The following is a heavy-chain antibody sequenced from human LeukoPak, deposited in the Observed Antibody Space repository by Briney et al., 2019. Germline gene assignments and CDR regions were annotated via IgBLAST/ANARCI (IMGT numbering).Heavy chain of an antibody. CDR3: ARGSSGLRAGDY. CDR1: GGSISSGDYY. V-gene: IGHV4-39*07. D-gene: IGHD2-21*01. Sequence: PSETLSLTCTVSGGSISSGDYYWTWIRQSPGKGLEWIGSIYYSGSTYYNPSLKSRVSISVDRSKNQFSLKLSSVTAADTAVYYCARGSSGLRAGDYWGQGTLVTVSS. J-gene: IGHJ4*02. CDR2: IYYSGST.